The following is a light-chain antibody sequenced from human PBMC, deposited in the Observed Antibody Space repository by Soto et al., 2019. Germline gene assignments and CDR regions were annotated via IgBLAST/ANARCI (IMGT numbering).Light chain of an antibody. CDR3: QKYNSAPRT. CDR2: AAS. CDR1: QGMSKY. Sequence: DIQMTQSPSSLSASVGDRVTITCRASQGMSKYLAWYQQKPGKVPKLLIYAASTLQSGVPSRFSGSGSGTDFTLTISSLQPEDVATYYCQKYNSAPRTFGPGTKVDIK. V-gene: IGKV1-27*01. J-gene: IGKJ3*01.